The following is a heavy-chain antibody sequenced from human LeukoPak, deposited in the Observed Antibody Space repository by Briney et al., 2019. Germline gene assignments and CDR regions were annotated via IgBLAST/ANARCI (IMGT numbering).Heavy chain of an antibody. CDR3: ARKDDFWSGYEPSSFDY. CDR2: INPNSGGT. V-gene: IGHV1-2*02. J-gene: IGHJ4*02. Sequence: ASVKVSCKASGYTFTGYYMHWVRQAPGRGLEWMGWINPNSGGTNYAQKFQGRVTMTRDTSISTAYMELSRLRSDDTAVYYCARKDDFWSGYEPSSFDYWGQGTLVTVSS. D-gene: IGHD3-3*01. CDR1: GYTFTGYY.